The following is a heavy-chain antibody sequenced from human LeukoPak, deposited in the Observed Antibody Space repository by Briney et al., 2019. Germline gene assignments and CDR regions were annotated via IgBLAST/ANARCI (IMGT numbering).Heavy chain of an antibody. CDR3: ARSHRRFFWWAKVKFSGAFDI. CDR1: GFTFDDYG. D-gene: IGHD2-15*01. J-gene: IGHJ3*02. CDR2: INWNAGST. Sequence: GGSLRLSCAASGFTFDDYGMSWVRQAPGKGLEWVSGINWNAGSTGYADSVKGRFTISRDNAKNSLYLQMNSLRAEDTALYYCARSHRRFFWWAKVKFSGAFDIWGQGTMVTVSS. V-gene: IGHV3-20*04.